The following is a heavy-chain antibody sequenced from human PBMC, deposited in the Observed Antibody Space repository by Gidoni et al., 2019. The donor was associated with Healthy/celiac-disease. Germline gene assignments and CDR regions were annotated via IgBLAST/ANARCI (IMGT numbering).Heavy chain of an antibody. CDR1: GYSISSGYY. J-gene: IGHJ3*02. Sequence: QVQLQESGPGPVKPSETLSRTCSVSGYSISSGYYWGWIRQPPGKGLEWIGSIDHSGSTYYNPSLKSRVTISVDTSKNQFSLKLSSVTAADTAVYYCARSIDGYNDAAFDIWGQGTLVTVSS. CDR2: IDHSGST. D-gene: IGHD5-12*01. CDR3: ARSIDGYNDAAFDI. V-gene: IGHV4-38-2*01.